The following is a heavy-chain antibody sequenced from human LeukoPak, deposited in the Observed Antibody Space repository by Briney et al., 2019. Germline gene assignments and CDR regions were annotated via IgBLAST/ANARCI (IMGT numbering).Heavy chain of an antibody. CDR3: ARDVYPGDAFDI. V-gene: IGHV4-59*01. CDR1: GGSISSYY. J-gene: IGHJ3*02. Sequence: KSSETLSLTCTVSGGSISSYYWSWDRQPPRRGLEWIGYIYYSGSTNYNPSLTSRVTISVDTSKNHFSLKLSSVTAADTAVYYCARDVYPGDAFDIWGQGTMVTVSS. CDR2: IYYSGST.